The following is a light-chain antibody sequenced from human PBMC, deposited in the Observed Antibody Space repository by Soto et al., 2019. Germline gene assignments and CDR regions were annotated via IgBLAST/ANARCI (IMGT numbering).Light chain of an antibody. CDR1: QSVSSSY. CDR3: QQYGDSPPT. CDR2: GAS. J-gene: IGKJ1*01. Sequence: EIVLTQSPGTLSLSPGERVTLSCRASQSVSSSYLAWYQQKPGQAPRLLIYGASSRATGIPDRFSGSGSGTDFTLTITRLEPEDFAVYYCQQYGDSPPTFGQGTKVDIK. V-gene: IGKV3-20*01.